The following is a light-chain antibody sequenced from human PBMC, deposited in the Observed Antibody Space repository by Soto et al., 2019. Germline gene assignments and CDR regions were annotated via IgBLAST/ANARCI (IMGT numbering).Light chain of an antibody. Sequence: QSVLTQPPSASGSPGQSVIISCIGTSSDVGAYNYVSWYQQHPDKAPKLMIYEVSKRPSGVPDRFSGSKSGNTASLTVSGLQAEDEADYYCSSYAGSNNLLFGGGTKLTVL. J-gene: IGLJ2*01. V-gene: IGLV2-8*01. CDR1: SSDVGAYNY. CDR3: SSYAGSNNLL. CDR2: EVS.